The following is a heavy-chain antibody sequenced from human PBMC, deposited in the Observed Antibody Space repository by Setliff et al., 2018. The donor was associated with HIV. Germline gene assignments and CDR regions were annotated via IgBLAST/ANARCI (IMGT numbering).Heavy chain of an antibody. D-gene: IGHD6-13*01. V-gene: IGHV1-2*02. Sequence: ASVKVSCKASQNSFSDDYMNWVRQAPGQRPEWMGWIRLPRGGTKYAQKFQGGVSLTWDTSISTGYMELRRLRSDDTAIYYCVTSPGSFLAQDATEAGDAWGQGSLVTVSS. J-gene: IGHJ5*02. CDR1: QNSFSDDY. CDR3: VTSPGSFLAQDATEAGDA. CDR2: IRLPRGGT.